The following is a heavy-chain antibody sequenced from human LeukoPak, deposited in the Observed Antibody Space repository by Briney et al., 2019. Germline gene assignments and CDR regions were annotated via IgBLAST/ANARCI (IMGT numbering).Heavy chain of an antibody. CDR1: GGSFSDYY. Sequence: PSETLSLTCAVYGGSFSDYYRTWIRQPPGKGLEWIGEINHSGSTNYNPSLKSRVTISVDTSKNQFSLKLSSVTAADTAVYYCARVGYAKEIDYWGQGTLVTVSS. D-gene: IGHD2-2*01. CDR3: ARVGYAKEIDY. J-gene: IGHJ4*02. V-gene: IGHV4-34*01. CDR2: INHSGST.